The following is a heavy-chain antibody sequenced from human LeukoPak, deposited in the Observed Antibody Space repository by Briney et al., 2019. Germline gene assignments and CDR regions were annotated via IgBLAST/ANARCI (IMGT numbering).Heavy chain of an antibody. CDR3: ARDRGGIYYYYYMDV. CDR2: ISAYNGNT. Sequence: ASVKVPCKASGYTFTSYGISWVRQAPGQGLEWMGWISAYNGNTNYAQKFQGRVTMTTDTSTSTAYMELKSLRSDDTAVYYCARDRGGIYYYYYMDVWGTGTTVTISS. J-gene: IGHJ6*03. D-gene: IGHD3-10*01. V-gene: IGHV1-18*01. CDR1: GYTFTSYG.